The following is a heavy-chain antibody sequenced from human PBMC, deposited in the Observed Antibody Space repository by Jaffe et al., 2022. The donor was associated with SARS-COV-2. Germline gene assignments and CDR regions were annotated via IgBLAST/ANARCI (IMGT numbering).Heavy chain of an antibody. J-gene: IGHJ6*02. Sequence: QVQLRESGPGLVKPSQTLSLSCTVSGGSITSTSNYWTWIRQHPGKGLEWIGYIYYRGRTFYNPSLKSRVSISVDTSKNQFSLSLSSVTAADTAVYYCARMVIRDRYSYYYGLDVWGQGAAVTVSS. V-gene: IGHV4-31*03. CDR2: IYYRGRT. CDR1: GGSITSTSNY. CDR3: ARMVIRDRYSYYYGLDV. D-gene: IGHD2-21*02.